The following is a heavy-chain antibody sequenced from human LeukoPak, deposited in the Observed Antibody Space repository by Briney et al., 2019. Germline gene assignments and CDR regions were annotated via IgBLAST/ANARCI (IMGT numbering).Heavy chain of an antibody. Sequence: SETLSLTCAVSGGSLSTDYWSWVRQPPGKGLEWIGYIYNSETTKYNPSLRSRVTISLDTPKNQFSLKLSSVTAADTAMYYCAASTDYFYYYMDVWGKGTTVIVSS. J-gene: IGHJ6*03. CDR1: GGSLSTDY. CDR2: IYNSETT. V-gene: IGHV4-59*08. CDR3: AASTDYFYYYMDV.